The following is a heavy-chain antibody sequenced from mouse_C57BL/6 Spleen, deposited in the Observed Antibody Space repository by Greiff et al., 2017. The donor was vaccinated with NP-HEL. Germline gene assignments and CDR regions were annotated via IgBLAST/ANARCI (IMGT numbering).Heavy chain of an antibody. CDR3: ARSITTVVADFDY. V-gene: IGHV1-64*01. CDR2: IHPNSGST. D-gene: IGHD1-1*01. J-gene: IGHJ2*01. Sequence: VQLQQSGAELVKPGASVKLSCKASGYTFTSYWMHWVKQRPGQGLEWIGMIHPNSGSTNYNEKFKSKATLTVDKSSSTAYMQLSSLTSEDSAVYYCARSITTVVADFDYWGQGTTLTVSS. CDR1: GYTFTSYW.